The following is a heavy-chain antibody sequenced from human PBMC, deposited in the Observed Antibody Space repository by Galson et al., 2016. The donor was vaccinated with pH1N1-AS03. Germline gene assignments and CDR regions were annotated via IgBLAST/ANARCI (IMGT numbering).Heavy chain of an antibody. J-gene: IGHJ6*02. V-gene: IGHV1-69*13. D-gene: IGHD6-25*01. CDR3: ARRRLDPFRGASGWYFHFYGVYV. CDR2: IIPTYGTS. CDR1: GDTFSGYG. Sequence: SVKVSCKASGDTFSGYGITWVRQAPGQGLEWMGGIIPTYGTSNYAQKFQGRVTITADESTSTTYMDLSSLRSEDTAVYFCARRRLDPFRGASGWYFHFYGVYVWGQGTTVTVSS.